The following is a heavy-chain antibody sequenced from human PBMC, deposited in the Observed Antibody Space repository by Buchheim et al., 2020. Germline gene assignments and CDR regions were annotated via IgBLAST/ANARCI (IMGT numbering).Heavy chain of an antibody. J-gene: IGHJ4*02. D-gene: IGHD3-3*01. Sequence: QVQLVESGGGVVQPGRSLRLSCAASGFTFSSYGMHWVRQAPGKGLEWVAVIWYDGSNKYYADSVKGRFTISRDNSKNTLYLQMNSLRAEDTAVYYCARDLATYYDFWSGYYIFGGFDYWGQGTL. CDR2: IWYDGSNK. CDR3: ARDLATYYDFWSGYYIFGGFDY. CDR1: GFTFSSYG. V-gene: IGHV3-33*01.